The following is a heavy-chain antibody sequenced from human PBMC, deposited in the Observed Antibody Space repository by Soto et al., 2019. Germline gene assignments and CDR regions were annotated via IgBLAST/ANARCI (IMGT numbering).Heavy chain of an antibody. J-gene: IGHJ6*03. V-gene: IGHV4-59*01. CDR3: ARYVAYYYYMDV. CDR1: GGSISSYY. Sequence: QVQLQESGPGLVKPSETLSLTCTVSGGSISSYYWSWIRQPPGKGLEWIGYIYYSGSTNYNPSLNSRVTISVDTSKNQFSLKLSSVTAADTAVYYCARYVAYYYYMDVWGKGTTVTVSS. D-gene: IGHD2-15*01. CDR2: IYYSGST.